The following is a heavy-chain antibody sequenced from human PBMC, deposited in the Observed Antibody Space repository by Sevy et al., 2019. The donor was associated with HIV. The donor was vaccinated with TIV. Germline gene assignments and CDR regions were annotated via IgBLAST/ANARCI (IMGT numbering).Heavy chain of an antibody. Sequence: GGSLRLSCAASGFTFSSYSMNWVRQAPGKGLEWVSSISSSSSYIYYADSVKGGFTISRDNAKNSLYLQMNSLRAWDTTVYHGAREKRGAIVLVPAAMRETHPEGKQLEYYYYYGMAVWGQGTTVTVSS. CDR2: ISSSSSYI. CDR3: AREKRGAIVLVPAAMRETHPEGKQLEYYYYYGMAV. CDR1: GFTFSSYS. D-gene: IGHD2-2*01. J-gene: IGHJ6*02. V-gene: IGHV3-21*01.